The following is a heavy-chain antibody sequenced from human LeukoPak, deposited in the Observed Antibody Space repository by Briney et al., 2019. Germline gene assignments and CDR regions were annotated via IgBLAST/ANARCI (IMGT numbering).Heavy chain of an antibody. CDR1: GLTFRNYA. D-gene: IGHD2-15*01. CDR3: ARGGYCSGGSCYGMDV. J-gene: IGHJ6*02. Sequence: GGSLRLSCAASGLTFRNYAMNWVRQAPGRGLEWVSSISGTGGSTHYADSVKGRFTISRDNSKNTVYLQMNSLRVDDTAVYYCARGGYCSGGSCYGMDVWGQGTTVTVSS. CDR2: ISGTGGST. V-gene: IGHV3-23*01.